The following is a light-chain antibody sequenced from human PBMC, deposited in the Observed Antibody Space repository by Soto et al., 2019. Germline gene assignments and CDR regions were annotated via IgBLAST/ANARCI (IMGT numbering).Light chain of an antibody. Sequence: QSALTQPASVSGSPGQSIAISCNGTSSDIGAYAYVSWYQQHPGKIPKLIVFDVNYRPSGVSSRFSGSKSGNTASLTISGLQAEDEADYYCGSYTRSNSVIFGGGTQLTVL. CDR2: DVN. V-gene: IGLV2-14*03. CDR1: SSDIGAYAY. J-gene: IGLJ2*01. CDR3: GSYTRSNSVI.